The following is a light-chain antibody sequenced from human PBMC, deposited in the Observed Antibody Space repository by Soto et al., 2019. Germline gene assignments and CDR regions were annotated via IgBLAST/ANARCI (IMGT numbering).Light chain of an antibody. J-gene: IGKJ1*01. V-gene: IGKV1-5*03. CDR3: QQYKTYPGT. Sequence: DIQMTQSPSTLSASVGDSVTITCRASETISTWLAWYQQKPGKAPNLLIYKASTLGSGVPSRFIGSGSGTEFTLTIRGLQADDFATYYCQQYKTYPGTFGPGTKVEIK. CDR2: KAS. CDR1: ETISTW.